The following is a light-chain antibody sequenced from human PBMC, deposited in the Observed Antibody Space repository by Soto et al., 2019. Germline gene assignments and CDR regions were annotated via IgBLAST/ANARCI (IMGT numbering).Light chain of an antibody. CDR3: QQYNSLYI. V-gene: IGKV1-5*03. CDR1: QSISSW. J-gene: IGKJ2*01. CDR2: KAS. Sequence: DIQMTQSPSTLSASVGDRVTITCRASQSISSWLAWYQQKPGKAPKLLIYKASSLESEVPSRFSGSGSGTEFTLTISSLQPDDFATYYCQQYNSLYIFGQGTKLEIK.